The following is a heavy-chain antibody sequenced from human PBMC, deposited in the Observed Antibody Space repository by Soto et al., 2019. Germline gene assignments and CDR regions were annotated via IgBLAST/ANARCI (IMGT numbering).Heavy chain of an antibody. J-gene: IGHJ6*02. Sequence: PSETLSLTCTVSGGSISSGDYYWSWIRQPPGKGLEWIGYIYYSGSTYYNPSLKSRVTISVDTSKNQFSLKLSSVTAADTAVYYCARDDSGYSYGYRYYYGMDVWGQGTTVTVSS. CDR3: ARDDSGYSYGYRYYYGMDV. D-gene: IGHD5-18*01. CDR1: GGSISSGDYY. V-gene: IGHV4-30-4*01. CDR2: IYYSGST.